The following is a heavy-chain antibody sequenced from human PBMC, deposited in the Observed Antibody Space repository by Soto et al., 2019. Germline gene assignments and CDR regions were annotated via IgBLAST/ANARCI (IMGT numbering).Heavy chain of an antibody. CDR1: GFTFSSYS. Sequence: GGSLRLSCAASGFTFSSYSMNWVRQAPGKGLEWVSYISSSSSTIYYADSVKGRFTISRDNAKNSLYLQMNSLRDEDTAVYYCARDFSSSHPYGMDVWGQGTTVTVSS. CDR2: ISSSSSTI. CDR3: ARDFSSSHPYGMDV. V-gene: IGHV3-48*02. J-gene: IGHJ6*02. D-gene: IGHD6-13*01.